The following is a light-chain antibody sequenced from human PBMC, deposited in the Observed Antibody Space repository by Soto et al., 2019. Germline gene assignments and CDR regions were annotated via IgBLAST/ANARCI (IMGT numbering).Light chain of an antibody. CDR1: QSVTGNF. Sequence: IVLTQSPGTLSLSPGETATLSCRADQSVTGNFLAWYQQKPDQAPRLLISYAYNRATGIPDRFSGSGSGTDFTLTISRLDNEDFAMYYCQQYAASSWTFGQGTKVE. CDR2: YAY. V-gene: IGKV3-20*01. J-gene: IGKJ1*01. CDR3: QQYAASSWT.